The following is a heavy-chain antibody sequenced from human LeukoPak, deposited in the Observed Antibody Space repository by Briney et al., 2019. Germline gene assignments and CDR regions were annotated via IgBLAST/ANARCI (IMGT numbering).Heavy chain of an antibody. CDR2: IWYDGSNK. D-gene: IGHD1-26*01. J-gene: IGHJ4*02. Sequence: PGGSLRLSCAASGFSFSTYAMSWVRQAPGKGLEWVAVIWYDGSNKYYADSVKGRFTISRDNSKNTLYLQMNSLRAEDTAVYYCAKDKYSGSYIHYWGQGTLVTVSS. CDR3: AKDKYSGSYIHY. CDR1: GFSFSTYA. V-gene: IGHV3-33*06.